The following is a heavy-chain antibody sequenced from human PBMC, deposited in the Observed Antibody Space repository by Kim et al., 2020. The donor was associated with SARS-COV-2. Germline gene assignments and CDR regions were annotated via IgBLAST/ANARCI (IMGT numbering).Heavy chain of an antibody. D-gene: IGHD3-10*01. CDR2: INHSGRT. CDR1: GGSFSGYY. Sequence: SETLSLTCAVYGGSFSGYYWSWIRQPPGKGLEWIGEINHSGRTNYNPSLESRVTISVDTSKNQFSLKLTSVTAADAALYFCARRLSNTSGWGSHYCDLWGQGILVTVSS. CDR3: ARRLSNTSGWGSHYCDL. J-gene: IGHJ1*01. V-gene: IGHV4-34*01.